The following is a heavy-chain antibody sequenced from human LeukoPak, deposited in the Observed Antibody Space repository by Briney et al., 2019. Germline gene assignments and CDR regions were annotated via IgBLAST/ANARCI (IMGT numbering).Heavy chain of an antibody. V-gene: IGHV1-2*02. CDR2: INPNSGGT. CDR1: GYTFTGYY. J-gene: IGHJ2*01. Sequence: GASVKVSCKASGYTFTGYYMHWVRQAPGQGLEWMGWINPNSGGTNYAQKFQGRVTMTRDTSISTAYMELSRLRSDDTAVYYCARDRALGYCTSTSCSTDSYFDLWGRGTLVTVSS. D-gene: IGHD2-2*01. CDR3: ARDRALGYCTSTSCSTDSYFDL.